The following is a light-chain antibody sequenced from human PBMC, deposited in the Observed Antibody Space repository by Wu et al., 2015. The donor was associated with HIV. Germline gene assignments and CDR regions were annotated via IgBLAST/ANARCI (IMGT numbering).Light chain of an antibody. CDR1: QSVSSTY. CDR3: QQYGSSPT. Sequence: EIVLTQSPGTLSLSPGERATLSCRASQSVSSTYLAWYQQRPGQAPRLLIYGTSSRATGIPDRFSGSGFGTDFTLTISRLEPEDFAVYYCQQYGSSPTFGPGTKVDIK. CDR2: GTS. V-gene: IGKV3-20*01. J-gene: IGKJ3*01.